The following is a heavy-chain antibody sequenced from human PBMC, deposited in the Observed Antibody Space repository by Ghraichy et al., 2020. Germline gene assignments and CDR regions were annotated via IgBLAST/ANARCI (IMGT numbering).Heavy chain of an antibody. Sequence: GEALNISCKGSGYSFTSYWIGWVRQMPGKGLEWMGIIYPGDSDTRYSPSFQGQVTISADKSISTAYLQWSSLKASDTAMYYCARRGSMSDSSWFTNFDYWGQGTLVTVSS. D-gene: IGHD6-13*01. J-gene: IGHJ4*02. V-gene: IGHV5-51*01. CDR1: GYSFTSYW. CDR3: ARRGSMSDSSWFTNFDY. CDR2: IYPGDSDT.